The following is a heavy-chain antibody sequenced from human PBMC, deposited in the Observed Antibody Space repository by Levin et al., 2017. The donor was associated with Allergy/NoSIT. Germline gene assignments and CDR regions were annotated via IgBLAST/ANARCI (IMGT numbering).Heavy chain of an antibody. CDR3: ARDFSGVGGNSEITILGMDV. Sequence: GGSLRLSCAASGFTFSSYSMNWVRQAPGKGLEWVSSISSSSSYIYYADSVKGRFTISRDNAKNSLYLQMNSLRAEDTAVYYCARDFSGVGGNSEITILGMDVWGQGTTVTVSS. D-gene: IGHD4-23*01. CDR2: ISSSSSYI. J-gene: IGHJ6*02. V-gene: IGHV3-21*01. CDR1: GFTFSSYS.